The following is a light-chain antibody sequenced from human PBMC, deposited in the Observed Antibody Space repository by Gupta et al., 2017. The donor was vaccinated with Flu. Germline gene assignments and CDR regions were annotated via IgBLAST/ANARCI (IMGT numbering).Light chain of an antibody. CDR1: QSVSSS. V-gene: IGKV3-15*01. CDR2: GAS. CDR3: QQYNNRPT. Sequence: EIGMTQSPATLPGSPGERATLSCRASQSVSSSLAWYQQKVGRAPRLLIYGASTRATGVPARFSGSGLETEFTLTISSLQAEDVATYCCQQYNNRPTFGQGTKVEI. J-gene: IGKJ1*01.